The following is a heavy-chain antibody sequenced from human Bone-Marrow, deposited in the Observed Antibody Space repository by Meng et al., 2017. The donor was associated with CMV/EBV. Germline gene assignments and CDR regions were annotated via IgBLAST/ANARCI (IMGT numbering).Heavy chain of an antibody. V-gene: IGHV2-5*01. D-gene: IGHD3-10*01. Sequence: SAPKLVKHTQTLTLTCTFSGFSLSTSGVGMGWIRQPPGKALAWLAVIYWNDDMRYSTSLKSRLTITKDTSKNHVVLTMTSMDPVDTATYYCAHRRYYGSGSYRDDWGQGTLVTVSS. CDR2: IYWNDDM. CDR3: AHRRYYGSGSYRDD. CDR1: GFSLSTSGVG. J-gene: IGHJ4*02.